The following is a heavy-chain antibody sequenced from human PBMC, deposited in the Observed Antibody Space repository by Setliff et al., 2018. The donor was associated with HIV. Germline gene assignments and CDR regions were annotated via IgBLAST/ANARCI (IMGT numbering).Heavy chain of an antibody. CDR2: IYTSGTT. CDR3: ARGFLNWLGFEQEYYGMDV. CDR1: GGSVSNYY. V-gene: IGHV4-4*09. Sequence: KASETLSLTCTVSGGSVSNYYWSWIRQPPGKGLEWIGYIYTSGTTNYNPSHKSRVTISVDTSKNQFSLKLNSVTAADTAVYYCARGFLNWLGFEQEYYGMDVWGQGTTVTV. J-gene: IGHJ6*02. D-gene: IGHD3-3*01.